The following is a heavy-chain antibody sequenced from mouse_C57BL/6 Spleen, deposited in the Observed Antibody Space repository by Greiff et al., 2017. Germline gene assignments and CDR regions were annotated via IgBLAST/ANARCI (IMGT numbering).Heavy chain of an antibody. CDR1: GYSFTGYY. D-gene: IGHD2-14*01. V-gene: IGHV1-42*01. J-gene: IGHJ3*01. Sequence: VQLQQSGPELVKPGASVKISCKASGYSFTGYYMNWVKQSPEKSLEWIGEINPSTGGTTYNQKFKAKATLTVDKSSSTAYMQLKSLTSEDSAVYYWARSHNRGFAYWGQGTLVTVSA. CDR3: ARSHNRGFAY. CDR2: INPSTGGT.